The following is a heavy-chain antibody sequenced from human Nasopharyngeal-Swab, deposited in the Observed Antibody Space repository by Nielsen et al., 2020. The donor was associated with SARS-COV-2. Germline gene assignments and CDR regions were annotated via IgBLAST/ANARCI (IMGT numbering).Heavy chain of an antibody. D-gene: IGHD2-8*01. CDR1: GFTVSSNY. CDR2: IYSGGST. CDR3: ARDRTDYCTNGVCYPASYYYGMDV. V-gene: IGHV3-66*01. Sequence: GESLKISCAASGFTVSSNYMSWVRQAPGKGLEWVSVIYSGGSTYYADSVKGGFTISRDNSKNTLYLQMNSLRAEDTAVYYCARDRTDYCTNGVCYPASYYYGMDVWGQGTTVTVSS. J-gene: IGHJ6*02.